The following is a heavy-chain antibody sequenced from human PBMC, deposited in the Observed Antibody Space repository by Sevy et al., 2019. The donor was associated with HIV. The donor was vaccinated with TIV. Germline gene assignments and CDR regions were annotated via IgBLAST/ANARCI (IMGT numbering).Heavy chain of an antibody. CDR2: ISGRGGST. J-gene: IGHJ6*02. CDR1: GFTFSSYA. Sequence: GGSLRLSCAASGFTFSSYAMSWVRQAPGKGLEWVSAISGRGGSTYYADSVKGRFTISRDNSKNTLYLQMNSLRAEDTAVYYCAKGIRHYIVVVPAASRARGYYGMDVWGQGTTVTVS. V-gene: IGHV3-23*01. D-gene: IGHD2-2*01. CDR3: AKGIRHYIVVVPAASRARGYYGMDV.